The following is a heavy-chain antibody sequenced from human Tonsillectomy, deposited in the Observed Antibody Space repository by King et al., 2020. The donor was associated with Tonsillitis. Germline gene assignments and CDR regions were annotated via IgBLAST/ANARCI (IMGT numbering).Heavy chain of an antibody. CDR2: IYTTGRI. D-gene: IGHD3-3*01. V-gene: IGHV4-4*07. J-gene: IGHJ4*02. CDR3: ARGGGYDFWCGYYDPMGFEY. Sequence: VQLQESGPGLVKPSETLSLTCTVSGGSISSYYWSWIRQPAGKGLEWIGRIYTTGRINYNPSLKSRVTMSVDTSKNQFSLKLTSVTAADTAVYYCARGGGYDFWCGYYDPMGFEYWGQGTLVTVAA. CDR1: GGSISSYY.